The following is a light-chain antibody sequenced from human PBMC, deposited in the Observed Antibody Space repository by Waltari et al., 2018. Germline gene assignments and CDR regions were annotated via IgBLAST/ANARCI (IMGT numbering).Light chain of an antibody. CDR2: AAL. Sequence: EIVLTQSPGTLSLSPGERATLSCRASQSVKNNYLPGHQQKPGQAPRLLIYAALSRATCIPDRFSGSGSGTYFTLTISRLKPEDFAVYYCQQYGGPPWTFGQGTKVEIK. V-gene: IGKV3-20*01. CDR3: QQYGGPPWT. J-gene: IGKJ1*01. CDR1: QSVKNNY.